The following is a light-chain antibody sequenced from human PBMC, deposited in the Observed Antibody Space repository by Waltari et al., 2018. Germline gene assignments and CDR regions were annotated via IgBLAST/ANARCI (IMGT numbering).Light chain of an antibody. V-gene: IGLV2-14*03. CDR3: SSWTDSDSFKLL. CDR2: DGT. CDR1: SSDVGGSNY. J-gene: IGLJ2*01. Sequence: QSALTQPASVSGSPGQSITISCTGTSSDVGGSNYVSWYQQHPGKVPQVMIYDGTNRPPRVSNRFSGSKSGNTASLTISGLQAEDEADYYCSSWTDSDSFKLLFGGGTKLTVL.